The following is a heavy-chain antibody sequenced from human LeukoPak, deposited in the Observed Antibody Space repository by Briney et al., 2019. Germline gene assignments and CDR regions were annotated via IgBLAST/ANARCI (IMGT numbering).Heavy chain of an antibody. CDR3: AQGEVGPLYYYFYMDV. Sequence: KTGGSLRLSCAASGFTFSSYAMSWVRQAPGKGLEWVSAISGSGGSSYYADSVKGRFTISRDNSKNTLYLQMNSLRAEDTAVYYCAQGEVGPLYYYFYMDVWGKGTTVTVSS. D-gene: IGHD1-26*01. J-gene: IGHJ6*03. CDR2: ISGSGGSS. CDR1: GFTFSSYA. V-gene: IGHV3-23*01.